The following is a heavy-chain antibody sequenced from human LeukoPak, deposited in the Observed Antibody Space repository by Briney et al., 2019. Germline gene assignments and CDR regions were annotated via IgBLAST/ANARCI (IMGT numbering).Heavy chain of an antibody. CDR2: INSDGSST. J-gene: IGHJ5*02. D-gene: IGHD1-20*01. Sequence: GGSLRLSCAASGFTFSSYWMHWVRQAPGKGLVWVSRINSDGSSTSYADSVKGRFTISRDNSKNTLYLQMNSLRAEDTAVYYCAKDLTTYITGTTVFGGAFDPWGQGTLVTVSS. V-gene: IGHV3-74*01. CDR3: AKDLTTYITGTTVFGGAFDP. CDR1: GFTFSSYW.